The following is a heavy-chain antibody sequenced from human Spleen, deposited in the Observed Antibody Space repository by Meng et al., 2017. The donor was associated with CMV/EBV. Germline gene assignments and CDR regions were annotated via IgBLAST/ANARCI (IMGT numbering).Heavy chain of an antibody. Sequence: GESLKISCAASGFTFSYYPMHWVRQAPGKGLEWVAVIWFDGSNKNYVGSVKGRFSISRDNSKNTLYLQMNSLRAEDTALYHCARDLRPTYGSGWYYYYGVDVWGQGTTVTVSS. V-gene: IGHV3-33*08. CDR3: ARDLRPTYGSGWYYYYGVDV. D-gene: IGHD6-19*01. CDR1: GFTFSYYP. J-gene: IGHJ6*02. CDR2: IWFDGSNK.